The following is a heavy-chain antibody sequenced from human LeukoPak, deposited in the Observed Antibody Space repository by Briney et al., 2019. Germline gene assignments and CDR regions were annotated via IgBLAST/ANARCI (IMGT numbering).Heavy chain of an antibody. CDR1: GYTFTDYY. D-gene: IGHD1-26*01. CDR3: VRDHASSYDY. Sequence: ASVKVSCKASGYTFTDYYIHCVRQAPGQGLKWMGWIGPKNGDTHYAQKFQGRLTMTRDTSITTAFIELSRLTSDDTAVYYCVRDHASSYDYWGQGTLVTVSS. CDR2: IGPKNGDT. V-gene: IGHV1-2*02. J-gene: IGHJ4*02.